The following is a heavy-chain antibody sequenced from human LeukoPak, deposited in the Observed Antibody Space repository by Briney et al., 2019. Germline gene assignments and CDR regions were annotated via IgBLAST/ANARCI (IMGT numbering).Heavy chain of an antibody. J-gene: IGHJ3*02. CDR2: SNPNSGGT. Sequence: ASVKVSCKASGYTFTAYHMHWVRQAPGHGLEWMGWSNPNSGGTSYAQKFQGRVTMTRDTSISTAYMELSSLRSHDTAVYYCARDETKSPLNAFDIWGQGTMVTVSS. CDR1: GYTFTAYH. CDR3: ARDETKSPLNAFDI. V-gene: IGHV1-2*02.